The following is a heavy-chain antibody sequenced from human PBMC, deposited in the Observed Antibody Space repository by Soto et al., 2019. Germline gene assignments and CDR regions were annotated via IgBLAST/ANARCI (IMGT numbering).Heavy chain of an antibody. J-gene: IGHJ6*02. D-gene: IGHD2-21*02. Sequence: VGSLRLSCTASGFSFNTSGMHWVRQTPDKGLEWVAVIAFDGSQKFYGDSVRGRFTISRDNSKNTLFLQMKSLTADDTAVYYCATKVRVTNYLYYGMDVWGQGTTVTVSS. CDR3: ATKVRVTNYLYYGMDV. V-gene: IGHV3-30*12. CDR2: IAFDGSQK. CDR1: GFSFNTSG.